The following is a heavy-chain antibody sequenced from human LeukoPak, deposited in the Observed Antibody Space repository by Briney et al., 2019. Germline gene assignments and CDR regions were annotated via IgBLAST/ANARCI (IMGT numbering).Heavy chain of an antibody. J-gene: IGHJ4*02. D-gene: IGHD1-26*01. V-gene: IGHV1-2*02. CDR3: ARLRTGGSFSFDH. CDR2: INPDSDDT. Sequence: ASVKVSCKASGYTFTDYYVHWVRQAPGQGLEWMGWINPDSDDTRYTQTFQGRFTMTRDTSISTAYMEQSRLRTDATSLYYCARLRTGGSFSFDHWGQGTLVTVSS. CDR1: GYTFTDYY.